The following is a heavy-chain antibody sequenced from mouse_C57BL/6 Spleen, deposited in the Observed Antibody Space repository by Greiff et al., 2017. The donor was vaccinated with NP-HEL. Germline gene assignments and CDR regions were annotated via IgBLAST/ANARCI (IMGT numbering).Heavy chain of an antibody. V-gene: IGHV1-82*01. J-gene: IGHJ2*01. CDR3: ARRAYGTYFDY. CDR1: GYAFSSSW. D-gene: IGHD2-1*01. Sequence: VQLQQSGPELVKPGASVKISCKASGYAFSSSWMNWVKQRPGKGLEWIGRIYPGDGDTNYNGKFKGKATLTADKSSSTAYMQLSSLTSEDSAVYFCARRAYGTYFDYWGQGTILTVSS. CDR2: IYPGDGDT.